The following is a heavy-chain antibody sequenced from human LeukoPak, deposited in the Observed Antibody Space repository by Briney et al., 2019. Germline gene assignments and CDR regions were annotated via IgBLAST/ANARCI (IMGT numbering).Heavy chain of an antibody. Sequence: SETLSLTCTVSGGSISSYYWSWIRQPPGKGLEWIGFIYYSGSTNYNPSLKSRVTISVGTSKNQFSLKLSSVTAADTAVYYCASLTTADAFDIWGQGTMVTVSS. J-gene: IGHJ3*02. CDR3: ASLTTADAFDI. V-gene: IGHV4-59*01. CDR1: GGSISSYY. CDR2: IYYSGST. D-gene: IGHD3-22*01.